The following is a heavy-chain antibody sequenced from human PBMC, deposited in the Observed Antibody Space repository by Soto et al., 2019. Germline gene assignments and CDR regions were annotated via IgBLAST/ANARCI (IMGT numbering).Heavy chain of an antibody. V-gene: IGHV1-18*01. CDR2: ISAYNGNT. J-gene: IGHJ6*02. Sequence: QIQLVQSGAEVKKPGASVKVSCKASGYTFTNYGISWVRQAPGQGLEWMGWISAYNGNTNYAQKLQGRVTMTTDTSTSTAYMELRSLRPDDTAGYYCARAEATRNYYGMDVWGQGTTVTVTS. CDR3: ARAEATRNYYGMDV. CDR1: GYTFTNYG. D-gene: IGHD6-6*01.